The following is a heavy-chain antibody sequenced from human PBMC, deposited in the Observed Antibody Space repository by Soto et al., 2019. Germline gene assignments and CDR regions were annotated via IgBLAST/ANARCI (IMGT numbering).Heavy chain of an antibody. D-gene: IGHD4-17*01. Sequence: GGSLRLSCAVSGFTVSSNYMSWVRQAPGKGLEWVSVIYSGGSTYYADSVKGRFTISRDNSKNTLYLQMNSLRAEDTAVYYCVIDYGLDYWGQGTLVTVSS. CDR2: IYSGGST. CDR3: VIDYGLDY. CDR1: GFTVSSNY. J-gene: IGHJ4*02. V-gene: IGHV3-66*01.